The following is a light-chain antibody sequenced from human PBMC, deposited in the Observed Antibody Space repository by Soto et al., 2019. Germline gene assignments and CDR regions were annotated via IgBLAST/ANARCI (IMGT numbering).Light chain of an antibody. CDR3: SSYAGSSNV. Sequence: QSALTQPPSASGSPGQSVAISCTGTSSDVGGYNYVSWYQQHPGKAPKLMLYEVNKRPSGVPDRFSGSKSGNTASLTVSGLQAEYEADYYCSSYAGSSNVFGTGTKVTVL. V-gene: IGLV2-8*01. CDR2: EVN. J-gene: IGLJ1*01. CDR1: SSDVGGYNY.